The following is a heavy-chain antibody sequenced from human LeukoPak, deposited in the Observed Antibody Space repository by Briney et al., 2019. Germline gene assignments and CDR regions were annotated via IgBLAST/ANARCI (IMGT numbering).Heavy chain of an antibody. J-gene: IGHJ4*02. CDR1: GYTLTELS. D-gene: IGHD3-10*01. CDR3: ATLSYPTGRRAVDY. CDR2: FDPEDGET. Sequence: ASVKVSCKVSGYTLTELSMHWVRQAPGKGLEWMGGFDPEDGETIYAQKFQGRVTMTEDTSTDTAYMELSSLRSEDTAVYYCATLSYPTGRRAVDYWGQGTLVTVSS. V-gene: IGHV1-24*01.